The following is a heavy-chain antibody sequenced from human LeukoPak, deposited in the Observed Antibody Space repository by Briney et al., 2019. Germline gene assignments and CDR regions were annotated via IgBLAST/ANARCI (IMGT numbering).Heavy chain of an antibody. D-gene: IGHD3-22*01. CDR3: ARDLYYYDSSATDAFDI. CDR1: GGTFSSYA. CDR2: IIPIFGTA. Sequence: SVKVSCKASGGTFSSYAISWVRQAPGQGLEWMGGIIPIFGTANYAQKFQGRVTITTDESTSTAYMELSSLRSEDTAVYYCARDLYYYDSSATDAFDIWGQGTMVTVSS. J-gene: IGHJ3*02. V-gene: IGHV1-69*05.